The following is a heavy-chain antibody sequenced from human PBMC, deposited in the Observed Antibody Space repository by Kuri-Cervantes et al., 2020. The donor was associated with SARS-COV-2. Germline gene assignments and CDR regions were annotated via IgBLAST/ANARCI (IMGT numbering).Heavy chain of an antibody. D-gene: IGHD3-22*01. CDR3: ARQLYYYDSRSDLRGFLDL. CDR1: GGSISSSSYY. Sequence: SETLSLTCTVSGGSISSSSYYWGWIRQPPGKGLEWIGGIFYSGITYYNPSLKSRVTISVDTSKNQFSLRLTSVTAADTALYYCARQLYYYDSRSDLRGFLDLWGRGTLVTVSS. V-gene: IGHV4-39*01. J-gene: IGHJ2*01. CDR2: IFYSGIT.